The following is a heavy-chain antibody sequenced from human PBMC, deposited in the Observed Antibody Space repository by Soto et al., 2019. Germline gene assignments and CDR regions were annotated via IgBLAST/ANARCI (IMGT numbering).Heavy chain of an antibody. CDR2: IYYSGST. Sequence: SETLSLTCTVSGGSISSSSYYWGWIRQPPGKGLEWIGSIYYSGSTYYNPSLKSRVTISVDTSKNQFSLKLSSVTAADTAVYYCARQGFWSGYPYYFDYWGQGTLVTVSS. CDR1: GGSISSSSYY. V-gene: IGHV4-39*01. J-gene: IGHJ4*02. D-gene: IGHD3-3*01. CDR3: ARQGFWSGYPYYFDY.